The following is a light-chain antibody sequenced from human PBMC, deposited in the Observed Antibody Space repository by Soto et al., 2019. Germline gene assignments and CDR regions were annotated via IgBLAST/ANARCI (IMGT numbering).Light chain of an antibody. J-gene: IGLJ1*01. CDR3: SSYAGRNNLGV. V-gene: IGLV2-8*01. CDR1: SSDVGGYNY. CDR2: EVS. Sequence: QSALTQPPPASGSPGQSVTISCTGTSSDVGGYNYVSWYQQHPGKAPKLMIYEVSKRPSGVPDRFSGSKSGNTASLTVSGLQAEYEADYYCSSYAGRNNLGVFGTGTKVTVL.